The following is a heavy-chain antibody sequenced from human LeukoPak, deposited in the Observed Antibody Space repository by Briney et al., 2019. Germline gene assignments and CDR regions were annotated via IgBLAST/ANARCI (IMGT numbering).Heavy chain of an antibody. CDR1: GFTFSRNA. D-gene: IGHD3-10*01. Sequence: AGGSLRLSCAASGFTFSRNAMNWVRQAPGKGLEWVSFISGSGGSTYYADSVKGRFTISRDNSKNTLYLQMNSLRAEDTAVYYCAKRFGRFDYWGQGTLVTVSS. CDR3: AKRFGRFDY. J-gene: IGHJ4*02. V-gene: IGHV3-23*01. CDR2: ISGSGGST.